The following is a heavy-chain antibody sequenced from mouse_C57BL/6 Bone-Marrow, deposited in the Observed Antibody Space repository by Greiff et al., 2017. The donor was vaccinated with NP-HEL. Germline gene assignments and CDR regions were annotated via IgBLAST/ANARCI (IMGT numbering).Heavy chain of an antibody. CDR3: ARGKDSGGYFDY. CDR2: IYPRSGNT. J-gene: IGHJ2*01. Sequence: QVQLQQSGAELARPGASVKLSCKASGYTFTSYGISWVKQRTGQGLEWIGEIYPRSGNTYYNEKFKGKATLTADKSSSTAYMELLSLTSEDSAVYVSARGKDSGGYFDYWGRGTALTVSA. CDR1: GYTFTSYG. V-gene: IGHV1-81*01.